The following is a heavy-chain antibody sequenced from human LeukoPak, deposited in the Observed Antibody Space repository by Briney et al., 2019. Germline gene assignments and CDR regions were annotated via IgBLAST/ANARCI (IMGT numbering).Heavy chain of an antibody. CDR3: AKPPTGDYVPFDY. Sequence: PGGSLRLSCAGSGFTFSSYAMSWVRQAPGKGLEWVSAISGSGGSTYYADSVKGRFTISRDNSKNTLYLQMNSLRAEDTAVYYCAKPPTGDYVPFDYWGQGTLVTVSS. CDR2: ISGSGGST. CDR1: GFTFSSYA. D-gene: IGHD3-16*01. V-gene: IGHV3-23*01. J-gene: IGHJ4*02.